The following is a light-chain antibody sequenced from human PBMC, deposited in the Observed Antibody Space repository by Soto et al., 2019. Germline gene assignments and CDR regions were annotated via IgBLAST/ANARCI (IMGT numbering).Light chain of an antibody. CDR2: DVS. J-gene: IGLJ2*01. CDR1: SSDVGGYDC. CDR3: SSYTRTSTLV. V-gene: IGLV2-14*01. Sequence: QSALTQPASVSGSPGQSITISCTGTSSDVGGYDCVSWFQQHPGKAPKLTIYDVSNRPSGVSNRFSGSKSGNTASLTISGLQAEDEADYYCSSYTRTSTLVFGGGTQLTVL.